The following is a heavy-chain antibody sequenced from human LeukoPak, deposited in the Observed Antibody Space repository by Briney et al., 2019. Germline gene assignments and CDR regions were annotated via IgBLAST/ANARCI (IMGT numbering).Heavy chain of an antibody. D-gene: IGHD1-26*01. CDR1: GGNFGSYA. Sequence: GASVKVSCKASGGNFGSYAINWVRQAPGQGLEWMGGIIPVFAIANYAQKFQGRVTITADESTSTAYMELSSLRAEDTAVYYCARALRIYYYFDYWGQGTLVTVSS. V-gene: IGHV1-69*13. J-gene: IGHJ4*02. CDR3: ARALRIYYYFDY. CDR2: IIPVFAIA.